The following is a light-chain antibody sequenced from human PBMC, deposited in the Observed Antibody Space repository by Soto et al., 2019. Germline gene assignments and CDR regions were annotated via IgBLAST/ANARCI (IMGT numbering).Light chain of an antibody. CDR1: QSVSSSY. Sequence: EIVLTQSPGTLSLSPGERATLSCRASQSVSSSYLAWYQQKPGQAPRLLIYGASSRATGIPDGFSGSGSGTALTLTIRRLEPEDAAVYYCQQYGSSPLTFGGGTKVEIK. V-gene: IGKV3-20*01. CDR2: GAS. CDR3: QQYGSSPLT. J-gene: IGKJ4*01.